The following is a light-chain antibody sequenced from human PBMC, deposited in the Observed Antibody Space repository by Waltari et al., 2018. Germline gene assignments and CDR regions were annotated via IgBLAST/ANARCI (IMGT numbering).Light chain of an antibody. J-gene: IGLJ3*02. CDR3: NSYAGSSSWV. CDR2: DVS. V-gene: IGLV2-14*01. Sequence: QSALTQTASVSGSPGQSITISCTGTSSDVGFYNYVSWYQQHPGKAPKLMIYDVSERPSGVSNRFSGSKSGNTASLTISGLQAEDEADYYCNSYAGSSSWVFGGWTKLTVL. CDR1: SSDVGFYNY.